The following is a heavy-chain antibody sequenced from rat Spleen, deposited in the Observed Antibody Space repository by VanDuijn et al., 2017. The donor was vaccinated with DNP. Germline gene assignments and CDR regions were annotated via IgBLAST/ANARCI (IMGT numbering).Heavy chain of an antibody. V-gene: IGHV5-25*01. D-gene: IGHD1-1*01. CDR3: AKVGDDG. CDR2: ISTSGNRP. Sequence: EVQLVESGGGLVQPGRSLKLSCAGSGFTFSNYYMAWVRQAPKKGLEWVATISTSGNRPYYPDSVKGRFTISRDNAKSSLYLQMNSLRSEDTATYYCAKVGDDGWGQGVMVTVSS. CDR1: GFTFSNYY. J-gene: IGHJ2*01.